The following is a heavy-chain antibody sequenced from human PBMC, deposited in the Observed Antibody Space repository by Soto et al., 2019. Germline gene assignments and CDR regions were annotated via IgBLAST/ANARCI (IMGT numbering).Heavy chain of an antibody. CDR1: GGSISSYY. Sequence: SETLSLTCTVSGGSISSYYWSWIRQPPGKGLEWIGYIYYSGSTNYNPSLKSRVTISVDTSKNQFSLKLSSVTAADTAVYYCARVPLVVVPAAIGASYYYYYMDVWGKGTTVTVSS. V-gene: IGHV4-59*01. D-gene: IGHD2-2*01. CDR3: ARVPLVVVPAAIGASYYYYYMDV. CDR2: IYYSGST. J-gene: IGHJ6*03.